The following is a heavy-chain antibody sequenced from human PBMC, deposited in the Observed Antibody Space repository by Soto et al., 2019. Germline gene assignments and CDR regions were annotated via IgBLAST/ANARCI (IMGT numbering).Heavy chain of an antibody. D-gene: IGHD3-10*01. V-gene: IGHV4-59*01. CDR1: GGSISSYY. Sequence: SETLSLTCTVSGGSISSYYWSWIRQPPGKGLEWIGYIYYSGSTNYNPSLKSRVTISVDTSKNQFSLKLSSVTAADTAVYYCARVYPNLWFGELFDAFDIWGQGTMVTVSS. J-gene: IGHJ3*02. CDR3: ARVYPNLWFGELFDAFDI. CDR2: IYYSGST.